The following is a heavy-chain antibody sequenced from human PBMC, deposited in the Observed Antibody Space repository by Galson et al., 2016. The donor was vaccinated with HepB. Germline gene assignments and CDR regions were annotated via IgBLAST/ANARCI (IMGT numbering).Heavy chain of an antibody. Sequence: TLSLTCTVSGGSISSGGYYWSWIRQHPGKGLEWIGYIYYSGSTYYNPSVKSRVTISVDSSKNQLSLKLSSVTAADTAVYYCARTGQTWLLFDYWGQGALVTVSS. CDR2: IYYSGST. J-gene: IGHJ4*02. CDR1: GGSISSGGYY. D-gene: IGHD3-22*01. V-gene: IGHV4-31*03. CDR3: ARTGQTWLLFDY.